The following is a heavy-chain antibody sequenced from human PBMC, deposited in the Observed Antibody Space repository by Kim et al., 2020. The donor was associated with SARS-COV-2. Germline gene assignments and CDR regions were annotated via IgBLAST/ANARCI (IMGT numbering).Heavy chain of an antibody. V-gene: IGHV3-33*01. D-gene: IGHD4-17*01. J-gene: IGHJ6*02. CDR3: ARGMASDYYYYYYYGMDV. CDR2: IWYDGSNK. CDR1: GFTFSSYG. Sequence: GGSLRLSCAASGFTFSSYGMHWVRQAPGKGLEWVAVIWYDGSNKYYADSVKGRFTISRDNSKNTLYLQMNSLRAEDTAVYYCARGMASDYYYYYYYGMDVWGQGTMVTVSS.